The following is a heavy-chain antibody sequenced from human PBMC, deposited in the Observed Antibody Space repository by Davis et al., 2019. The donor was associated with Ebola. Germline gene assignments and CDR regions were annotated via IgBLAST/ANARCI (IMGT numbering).Heavy chain of an antibody. CDR2: IYHSGST. Sequence: MPSETLSLTCTVSGGSISSSYYWGWIRQPPGKGLEWIGSIYHSGSTNYNPSLKSRVTISVDKSKNQFSLKLSSVTAADTAVYYCARDGHYYGSGSYVNYYYYYGMDVWGKGTTVTVSS. J-gene: IGHJ6*04. CDR1: GGSISSSYY. D-gene: IGHD3-10*01. CDR3: ARDGHYYGSGSYVNYYYYYGMDV. V-gene: IGHV4-39*07.